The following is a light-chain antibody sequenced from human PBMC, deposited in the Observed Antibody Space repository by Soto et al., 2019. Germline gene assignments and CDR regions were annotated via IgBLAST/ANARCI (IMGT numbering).Light chain of an antibody. CDR1: SIDIRNYNL. J-gene: IGLJ2*01. CDR3: CSFAGSSPS. Sequence: QSVFTQPASVSGSSAQSFTISCTGTSIDIRNYNLVSWYQQHPGKAPKLMIYEGSKRPSGLSNRFSASKSGNTASLTISGLQAEDEADYYCCSFAGSSPSIGGGTKVTDL. CDR2: EGS. V-gene: IGLV2-23*01.